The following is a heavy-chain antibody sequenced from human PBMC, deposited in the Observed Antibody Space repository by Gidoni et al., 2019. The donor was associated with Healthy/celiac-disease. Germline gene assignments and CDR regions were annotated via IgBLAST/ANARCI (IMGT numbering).Heavy chain of an antibody. Sequence: EVQLVESGGGLVKPGGSLRLSCAASGFTFSNAWMSWVRQAPGKGLEWVGRIKSKTDGGTTDYAAPVKGRFTISRDDSKNTLYLQMNSLKTEDTAVYYCTTEKLGYRWRWFDPWGQGTLVTVSS. CDR1: GFTFSNAW. J-gene: IGHJ5*02. CDR2: IKSKTDGGTT. CDR3: TTEKLGYRWRWFDP. D-gene: IGHD1-1*01. V-gene: IGHV3-15*01.